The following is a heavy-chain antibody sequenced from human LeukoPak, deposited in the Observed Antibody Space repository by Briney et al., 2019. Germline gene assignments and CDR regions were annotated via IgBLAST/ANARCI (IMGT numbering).Heavy chain of an antibody. CDR2: INPNSGGT. V-gene: IGHV1-2*06. J-gene: IGHJ5*02. Sequence: ASVXVSCKASGYTFTGYYMHWVRQAPGQGLEWMGRINPNSGGTNYAQKFQGRVTMTRDTSISTAYMKLSRLRSDDTAVYYCARGRLLARWLANNWFDPWGQGTLVTVSS. CDR3: ARGRLLARWLANNWFDP. CDR1: GYTFTGYY. D-gene: IGHD6-19*01.